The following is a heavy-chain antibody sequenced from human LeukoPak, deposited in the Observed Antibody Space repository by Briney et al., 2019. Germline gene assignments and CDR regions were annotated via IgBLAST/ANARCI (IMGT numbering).Heavy chain of an antibody. D-gene: IGHD5-18*01. CDR3: ARRSSGYYGPYYFDY. CDR2: IYPGDSGT. Sequence: GESLKISCKGSGYSFTSYWIGWVRQMPGKGLEWMGIIYPGDSGTRYSPSFQGQVTISADKSISAAYLQWSSLKASDTAMYYCARRSSGYYGPYYFDYWGQGTLVTVSS. V-gene: IGHV5-51*01. CDR1: GYSFTSYW. J-gene: IGHJ4*02.